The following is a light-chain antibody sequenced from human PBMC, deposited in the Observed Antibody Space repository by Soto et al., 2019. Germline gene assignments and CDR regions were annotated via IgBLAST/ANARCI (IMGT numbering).Light chain of an antibody. J-gene: IGLJ2*01. V-gene: IGLV3-21*02. CDR3: QVWDGTSDPVV. Sequence: SYELTQPPSVSVAPGQTARIACGGNNIGYRNVHWYQQKAGQAPVLVVYDDSDRPSGIPERISGSKSGNTAALTISRVEAGDEADYYCQVWDGTSDPVVFGGGTQRTVL. CDR2: DDS. CDR1: NIGYRN.